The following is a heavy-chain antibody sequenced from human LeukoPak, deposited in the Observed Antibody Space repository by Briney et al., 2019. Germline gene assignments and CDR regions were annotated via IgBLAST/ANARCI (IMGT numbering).Heavy chain of an antibody. Sequence: SETLSLTCTVSGGSISSSSYSWGWIRQPPGKGLEWIGSIYYSGSTYYNPSLKSRVTISVDTSKNQFSLKLSSVTAADTAVYYCARHPVVALYYYYYMDVWGKGTTVTVSS. CDR1: GGSISSSSYS. CDR3: ARHPVVALYYYYYMDV. D-gene: IGHD3-22*01. CDR2: IYYSGST. V-gene: IGHV4-39*01. J-gene: IGHJ6*03.